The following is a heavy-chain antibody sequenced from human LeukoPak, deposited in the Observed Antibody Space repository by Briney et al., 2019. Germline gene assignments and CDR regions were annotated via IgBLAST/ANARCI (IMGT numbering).Heavy chain of an antibody. J-gene: IGHJ6*03. V-gene: IGHV3-23*01. CDR3: AKLGGHPLHNYYVGV. Sequence: GGSLRLSCAASGFTFSSYAMSWVRQAPGKGLEWVSGILDSGYSTYYANSVKGRFTISRDNSNNTLYLQMNSLRAEDTAVYYCAKLGGHPLHNYYVGVWAKGPRSPSP. CDR2: ILDSGYST. CDR1: GFTFSSYA. D-gene: IGHD3-16*01.